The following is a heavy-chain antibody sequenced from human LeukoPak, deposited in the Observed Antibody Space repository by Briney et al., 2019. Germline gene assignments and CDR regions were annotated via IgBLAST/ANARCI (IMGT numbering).Heavy chain of an antibody. Sequence: SETLSLTCTVSSGSISSGGYYWSWIRQHPGKGLEWIGYIYYSGSTYYNPSLKSRVTISVDTSKNQFSLKLSSVTAADTAVYYCARAPPMAVAATDYFDYWGQGTLVTVSS. CDR3: ARAPPMAVAATDYFDY. J-gene: IGHJ4*02. D-gene: IGHD2-15*01. V-gene: IGHV4-31*03. CDR2: IYYSGST. CDR1: SGSISSGGYY.